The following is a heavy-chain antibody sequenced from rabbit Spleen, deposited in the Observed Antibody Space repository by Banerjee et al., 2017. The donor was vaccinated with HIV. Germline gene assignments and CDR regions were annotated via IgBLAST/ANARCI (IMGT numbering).Heavy chain of an antibody. D-gene: IGHD1-1*01. CDR1: GFTFSSSYY. CDR2: IYGGSIDDT. V-gene: IGHV1S40*01. J-gene: IGHJ4*01. Sequence: QSLEESGGGLVQPEGSLTLTCTASGFTFSSSYYMCWVRQARGKGLEWIACIYGGSIDDTYYASWAKGRFTISRTSSTTVTLRMTSLTAADRATYFCARDLLGVIGWNFYLWGPGTLVTVS. CDR3: ARDLLGVIGWNFYL.